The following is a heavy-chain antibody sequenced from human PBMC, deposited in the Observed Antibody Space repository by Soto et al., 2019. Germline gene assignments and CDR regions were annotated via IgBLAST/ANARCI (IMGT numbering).Heavy chain of an antibody. CDR1: GYTFTSYY. CDR3: AIELGGIAARRTAFDI. J-gene: IGHJ3*02. V-gene: IGHV1-46*01. D-gene: IGHD6-6*01. Sequence: GASVKVSCKASGYTFTSYYMHWVRQAPGQGLEWMGIINPSGGSTSYAQKFQGRVTMTRDTSTSTVYMELSSLRSEDTAVYYCAIELGGIAARRTAFDIWGQGTMVTVSS. CDR2: INPSGGST.